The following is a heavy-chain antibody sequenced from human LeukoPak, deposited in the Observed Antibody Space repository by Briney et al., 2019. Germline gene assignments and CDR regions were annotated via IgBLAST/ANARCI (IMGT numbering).Heavy chain of an antibody. CDR1: GFTFSDYY. J-gene: IGHJ4*02. Sequence: SGGSLRLSCAASGFTFSDYYMSWIRQVPGKGLEWLSYIDGGGTITYYAAFEEGRFTISRDNAKNSVYLQMDSLRAEDTAVYYCARDRGYGSGYCFDNWGQGTLVTVSS. CDR3: ARDRGYGSGYCFDN. V-gene: IGHV3-11*04. CDR2: IDGGGTIT. D-gene: IGHD3-22*01.